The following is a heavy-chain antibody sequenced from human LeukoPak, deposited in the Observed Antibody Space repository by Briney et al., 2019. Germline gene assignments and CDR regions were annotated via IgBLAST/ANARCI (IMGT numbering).Heavy chain of an antibody. J-gene: IGHJ4*02. V-gene: IGHV3-30*18. CDR3: AKDAIDYDILTGIDY. D-gene: IGHD3-9*01. CDR2: ISYYGSNK. Sequence: GGSLRLSCVASGFTFISYGMHWVRHAPGKWLEWGAVISYYGSNKYYADSVKGRFTISRDNSKNTLYLQMHSLRAEDTAVYYCAKDAIDYDILTGIDYWGQGTLVTVSS. CDR1: GFTFISYG.